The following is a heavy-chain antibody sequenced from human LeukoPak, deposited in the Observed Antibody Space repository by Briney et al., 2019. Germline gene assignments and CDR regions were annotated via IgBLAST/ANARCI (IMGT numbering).Heavy chain of an antibody. CDR1: GYSFTSYW. Sequence: ESLKISCKGSGYSFTSYWIGWVRQMPGEGLEWMGVIYPGDSHTRYSPSLQGHGTISADKSITTHPVQWSSDSASHTAMFYCARLKVATNPYYYYCMDAWGKGTTVTVSS. D-gene: IGHD5-12*01. J-gene: IGHJ6*03. V-gene: IGHV5-51*01. CDR2: IYPGDSHT. CDR3: ARLKVATNPYYYYCMDA.